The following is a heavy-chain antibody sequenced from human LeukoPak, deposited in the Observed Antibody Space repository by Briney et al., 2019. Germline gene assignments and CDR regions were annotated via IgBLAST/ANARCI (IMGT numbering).Heavy chain of an antibody. D-gene: IGHD6-6*01. J-gene: IGHJ5*02. CDR3: AIEGTKAPRA. CDR1: GGTFSSYA. CDR2: IIPMLGTA. V-gene: IGHV1-69*13. Sequence: GASVKVSCKASGGTFSSYAISWVRQAPGQGLEWMGGIIPMLGTAHYAQKFRGRVTITADEPTSTVYMDLSSLRSEDTAVHYCAIEGTKAPRAWGQGTLVTVSS.